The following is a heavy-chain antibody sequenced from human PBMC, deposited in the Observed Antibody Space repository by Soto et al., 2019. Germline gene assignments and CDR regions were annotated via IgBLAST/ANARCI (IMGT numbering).Heavy chain of an antibody. CDR1: GFTFSSYG. Sequence: GGSLRLSCAASGFTFSSYGMHWVRQAPGKGLEWVAVIWYDGSNKYYADSVKGRFTISRDNSKNTLYLQMNSLRAEDTAVYYCARDAIDYYDSSGYILSAFDIWGQGTMVTVSS. CDR2: IWYDGSNK. V-gene: IGHV3-33*01. J-gene: IGHJ3*02. D-gene: IGHD3-22*01. CDR3: ARDAIDYYDSSGYILSAFDI.